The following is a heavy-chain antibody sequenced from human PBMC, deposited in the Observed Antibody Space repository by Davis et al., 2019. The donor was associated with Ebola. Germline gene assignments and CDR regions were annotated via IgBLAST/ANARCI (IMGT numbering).Heavy chain of an antibody. CDR2: IFPGDSDT. J-gene: IGHJ6*02. D-gene: IGHD3-10*01. Sequence: GESLKISCQASGYSFTNNWIGWVRQMPGKGLEWMGIIFPGDSDTIYSPSFQGQITISADKSISTAYLQWSSLKASDTAMYYCARQYGGSGSYSHYGMDVWGQGTTVTVSS. CDR1: GYSFTNNW. CDR3: ARQYGGSGSYSHYGMDV. V-gene: IGHV5-51*01.